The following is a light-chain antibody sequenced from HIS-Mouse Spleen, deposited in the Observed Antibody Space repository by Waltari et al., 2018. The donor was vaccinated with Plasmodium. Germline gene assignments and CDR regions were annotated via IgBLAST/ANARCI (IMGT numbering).Light chain of an antibody. CDR1: ISSIGSNT. CDR3: AAWDDSLNGVV. Sequence: QSVLTQPPSASGTPGQRVTISCSGSISSIGSNTVNWYQQLPGTAPKLLIYRNNPRPSGGPDRFSGSKSGTSASLAISGLQSEDEADYYCAAWDDSLNGVVFAGGTKLTVL. V-gene: IGLV1-44*01. J-gene: IGLJ2*01. CDR2: RNN.